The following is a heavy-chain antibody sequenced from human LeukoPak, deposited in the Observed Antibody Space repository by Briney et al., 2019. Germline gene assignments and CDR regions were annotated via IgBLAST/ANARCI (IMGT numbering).Heavy chain of an antibody. CDR2: ISAYNGNT. D-gene: IGHD3-22*01. J-gene: IGHJ3*02. CDR1: GYTFTNYG. Sequence: ASVKVSCKASGYTFTNYGISWVRQAPGQGLEWMGWISAYNGNTNYAQKLQGRVTMTTDTSTSTAYMELRSLRSDDTAVYYCARDTYDSSGYYPPHDAFDIWGQGTMVTVSS. CDR3: ARDTYDSSGYYPPHDAFDI. V-gene: IGHV1-18*01.